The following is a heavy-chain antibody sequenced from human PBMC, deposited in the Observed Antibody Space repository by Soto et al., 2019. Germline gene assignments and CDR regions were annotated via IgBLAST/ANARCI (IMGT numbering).Heavy chain of an antibody. Sequence: SXTVAPPCMVSGSAVSVCCRIWITQPPGKGLAAIRYIYTSASTNYNPPLKSRVTISVDTSKNQFSLKLSSVTAAATAVYYCARGYSYGKRSYFDCWGQGTPVTVSS. CDR2: IYTSAST. D-gene: IGHD5-18*01. CDR3: ARGYSYGKRSYFDC. CDR1: GSAVSVCC. J-gene: IGHJ4*02. V-gene: IGHV4-59*02.